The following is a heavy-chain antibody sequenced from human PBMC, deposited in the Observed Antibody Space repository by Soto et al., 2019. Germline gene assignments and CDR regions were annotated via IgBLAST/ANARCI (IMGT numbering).Heavy chain of an antibody. CDR1: GFTISSYA. Sequence: EVQLLESGGDVVRPGGSLRLSCAASGFTISSYAMGWVRQAPGKGLGWVAGVSRAGTYTFYADPVRGRFSISRDNSRDTVELYMTALIGDDTAVYFCVKYTVTEDLGESWGQGTLVSVSS. J-gene: IGHJ5*02. V-gene: IGHV3-23*01. CDR3: VKYTVTEDLGES. CDR2: VSRAGTYT. D-gene: IGHD3-16*01.